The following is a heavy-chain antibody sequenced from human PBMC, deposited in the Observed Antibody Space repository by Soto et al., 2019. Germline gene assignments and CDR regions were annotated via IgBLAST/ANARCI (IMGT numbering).Heavy chain of an antibody. CDR3: ARLGPLGWFDP. V-gene: IGHV4-39*01. CDR2: IYYSGST. CDR1: GGSISSSSYY. Sequence: SETLSLTCTVSGGSISSSSYYWGWIRQPPGKGLEWIGSIYYSGSTYYNPSLKSRVTISVDTSKNQFSLKLSSVTAADTAVYYCARLGPLGWFDPWGQGTLVTVSS. J-gene: IGHJ5*02.